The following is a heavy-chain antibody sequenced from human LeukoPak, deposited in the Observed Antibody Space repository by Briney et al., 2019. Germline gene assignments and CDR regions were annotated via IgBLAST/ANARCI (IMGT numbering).Heavy chain of an antibody. CDR2: IIPIFGTA. V-gene: IGHV1-69*05. CDR1: GGTFSSYA. Sequence: ASVKVSCKASGGTFSSYAISWVRQAPGQGLEWMGGIIPIFGTANYAQKFQGRVTITTDESTSTAYMELSSLRSEDAAVYYCARDSTPYFGPVASFDYWGQGTLVTVSS. J-gene: IGHJ4*02. D-gene: IGHD3-9*01. CDR3: ARDSTPYFGPVASFDY.